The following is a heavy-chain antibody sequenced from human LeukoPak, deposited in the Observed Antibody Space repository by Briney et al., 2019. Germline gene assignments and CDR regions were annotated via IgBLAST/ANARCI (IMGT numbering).Heavy chain of an antibody. CDR1: GGSFSGYY. CDR3: ARRDYAAWFDP. V-gene: IGHV4-34*01. CDR2: VYYSGSI. J-gene: IGHJ5*02. D-gene: IGHD4/OR15-4a*01. Sequence: PSETLSLTCAVYGGSFSGYYWAWLRQPPGKGLEWIGSVYYSGSIKYNPSLKGRVSISRDMSKNQFSLNLNSVNATDTAVYYCARRDYAAWFDPWGQGTLVTVSS.